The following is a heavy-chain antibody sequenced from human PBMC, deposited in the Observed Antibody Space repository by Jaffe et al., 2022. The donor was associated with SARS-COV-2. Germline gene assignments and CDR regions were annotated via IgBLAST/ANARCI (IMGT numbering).Heavy chain of an antibody. CDR3: ARRPQWGAINY. J-gene: IGHJ4*02. D-gene: IGHD1-26*01. CDR1: GASISSSSYY. Sequence: QLQLQESGPGLVRPSETLTLTCTVSGASISSSSYYWGWIRQPPGKGLEWIGSIYYSGSTYYNPSLKSRVTISVDTSKNQFSLKLSSVTAADTAVYYCARRPQWGAINYWGQGTLVTVSS. CDR2: IYYSGST. V-gene: IGHV4-39*01.